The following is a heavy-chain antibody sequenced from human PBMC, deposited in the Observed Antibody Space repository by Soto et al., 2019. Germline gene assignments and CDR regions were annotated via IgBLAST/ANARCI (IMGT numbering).Heavy chain of an antibody. CDR1: GFTFSSYG. D-gene: IGHD3-3*01. V-gene: IGHV3-30*18. Sequence: PGGSLRLSCAASGFTFSSYGMHWVRQAPGKGLEWVAVISYDGSNKYYADSVKGRFTISRDNSKNTLYLQMNSLRAEDTAVYYCEKEGGPITIFGETYYYYGMDVWGQGTTVTVSS. CDR3: EKEGGPITIFGETYYYYGMDV. J-gene: IGHJ6*02. CDR2: ISYDGSNK.